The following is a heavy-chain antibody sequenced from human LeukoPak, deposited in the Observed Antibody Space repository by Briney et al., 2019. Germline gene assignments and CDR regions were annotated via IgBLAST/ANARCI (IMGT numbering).Heavy chain of an antibody. CDR3: AKVSAWAMVGATYFDY. CDR2: TSGNSGST. CDR1: GFTFSSYA. D-gene: IGHD1-26*01. Sequence: GGSLRLSCAASGFTFSSYAMSWVRQAPGKGLEWVSSTSGNSGSTYYADSAKGRFTISRDNSKSTVYLQMNSLRAEDTAVYYCAKVSAWAMVGATYFDYWGQGTLVAVSS. V-gene: IGHV3-23*01. J-gene: IGHJ4*02.